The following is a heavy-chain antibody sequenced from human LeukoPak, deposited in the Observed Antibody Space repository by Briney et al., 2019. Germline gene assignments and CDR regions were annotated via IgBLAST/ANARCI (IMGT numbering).Heavy chain of an antibody. D-gene: IGHD3-10*01. CDR3: ARDYGYGDGGD. Sequence: GGSLRLSCAASGFTFSSYSMNWVRQAPGKGLEWVSSISSSSYIYYADSVKGRFTISGDNAKNSLYLQMNSLRAEDTAVYYCARDYGYGDGGDWGQGTLVTVSS. CDR2: ISSSSYI. J-gene: IGHJ4*02. CDR1: GFTFSSYS. V-gene: IGHV3-21*01.